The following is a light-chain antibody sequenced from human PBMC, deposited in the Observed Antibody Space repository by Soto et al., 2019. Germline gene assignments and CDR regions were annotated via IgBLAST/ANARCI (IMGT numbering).Light chain of an antibody. Sequence: DIQFTQSPSSLSASVGDRVTITFQTSQSINTHLYWYQQKPGKPPKLLIHAISSLQSGVPSRFSGSGSGTDFSLTISSLQPEDSATYYCQQSYSFPRTFGQGTKVDIK. CDR3: QQSYSFPRT. CDR1: QSINTH. V-gene: IGKV1-39*01. J-gene: IGKJ1*01. CDR2: AIS.